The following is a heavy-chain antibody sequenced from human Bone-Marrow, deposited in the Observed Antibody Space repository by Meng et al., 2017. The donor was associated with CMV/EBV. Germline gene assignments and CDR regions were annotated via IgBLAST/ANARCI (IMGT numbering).Heavy chain of an antibody. J-gene: IGHJ5*02. Sequence: ASVKVSCKASGYTFTSYGISWVRQAPGQGLEWMGWISAYNGNTNYAQKLQGRVTMTTDTSTSTAYMELRSLRSDDTAVYYCARDNGYCSSTSCYTGWFDPWGQGTLVTVSS. V-gene: IGHV1-18*01. D-gene: IGHD2-2*02. CDR2: ISAYNGNT. CDR3: ARDNGYCSSTSCYTGWFDP. CDR1: GYTFTSYG.